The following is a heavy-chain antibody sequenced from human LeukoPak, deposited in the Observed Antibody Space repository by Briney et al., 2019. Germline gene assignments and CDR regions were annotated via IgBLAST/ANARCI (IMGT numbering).Heavy chain of an antibody. V-gene: IGHV1-2*02. CDR3: AREIDVVVPADTDY. Sequence: ASVKVSCKASGYTFTSYGISWVRQAPGQGLEWMGWINPNSGGTEYSQKFQGRVTMTTDTSISTAYMELSRLRSDDTAVYYCAREIDVVVPADTDYWGQGTLVTVSS. CDR2: INPNSGGT. CDR1: GYTFTSYG. D-gene: IGHD2-2*01. J-gene: IGHJ4*02.